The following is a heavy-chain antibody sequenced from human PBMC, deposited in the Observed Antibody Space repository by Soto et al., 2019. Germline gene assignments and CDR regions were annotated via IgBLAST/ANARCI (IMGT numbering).Heavy chain of an antibody. CDR3: VRGGYMHACDI. Sequence: EVQLVESGGGLVQPGGSLRLSCAASGFTFSSYWMYWVRQAPGKGLEWVSHMNNDGSYTIYAESVKGRFTYSRDNAKHTLYLQMNSRRAEDTAVYYCVRGGYMHACDIWGQGTMVTVSS. D-gene: IGHD6-13*01. V-gene: IGHV3-74*01. J-gene: IGHJ3*02. CDR1: GFTFSSYW. CDR2: MNNDGSYT.